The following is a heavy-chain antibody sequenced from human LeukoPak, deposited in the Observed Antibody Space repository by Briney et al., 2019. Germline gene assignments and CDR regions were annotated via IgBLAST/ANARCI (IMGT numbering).Heavy chain of an antibody. J-gene: IGHJ4*02. CDR3: ARDGGSYSIDY. CDR1: GYTFTGYY. V-gene: IGHV1-2*02. Sequence: ASVKVSCKASGYTFTGYYMHWVRQAPGQGLEWMGWINLNSGGTNYAQKFQGRVTMTRDTSISTAYMELSRLRSDDTAVYYCARDGGSYSIDYWGQGTLVTVSS. CDR2: INLNSGGT. D-gene: IGHD1-26*01.